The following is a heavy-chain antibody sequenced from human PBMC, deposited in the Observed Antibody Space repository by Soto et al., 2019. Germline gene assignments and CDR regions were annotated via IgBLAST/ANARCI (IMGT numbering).Heavy chain of an antibody. Sequence: SETLSLTCAVYGASFSAHSWTWIRQSPGKGLEWIGDINHSGRVNYSPSLKSRVTISLDTSKNQFSLTLSAVAAADTAMYYCSSRAYDTNGYYRFDPWGQGTLVTVSS. CDR2: INHSGRV. D-gene: IGHD3-22*01. J-gene: IGHJ5*01. CDR3: SSRAYDTNGYYRFDP. CDR1: GASFSAHS. V-gene: IGHV4-34*01.